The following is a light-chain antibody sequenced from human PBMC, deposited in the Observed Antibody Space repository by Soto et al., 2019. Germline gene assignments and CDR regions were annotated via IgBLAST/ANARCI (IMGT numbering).Light chain of an antibody. Sequence: EIVLTQSPDTLSLSPGERATLSCRASQSVRSSLAWYQQKPGQAPRLLIYDASNRATGIPARFSGSGSGTDFTLTISSLEPEYFAVYYCEQRSNWPPEVTFGPRTKVDIK. J-gene: IGKJ3*01. CDR3: EQRSNWPPEVT. CDR1: QSVRSS. CDR2: DAS. V-gene: IGKV3-11*01.